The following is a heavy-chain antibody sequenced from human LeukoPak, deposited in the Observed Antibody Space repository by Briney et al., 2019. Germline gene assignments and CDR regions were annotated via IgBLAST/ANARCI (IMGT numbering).Heavy chain of an antibody. Sequence: GGSLRLSCAASGFTFSSYSMNWVRQAPGKGLEWVSSISSSSSYIYYADSVKGRFTISRDNAKNSLYLQMNSLRAEDTAVYYCAREGPLGGHIVVVPAAIGVDAFDIWGQGTMVTVSS. D-gene: IGHD2-2*02. CDR3: AREGPLGGHIVVVPAAIGVDAFDI. CDR2: ISSSSSYI. V-gene: IGHV3-21*01. J-gene: IGHJ3*02. CDR1: GFTFSSYS.